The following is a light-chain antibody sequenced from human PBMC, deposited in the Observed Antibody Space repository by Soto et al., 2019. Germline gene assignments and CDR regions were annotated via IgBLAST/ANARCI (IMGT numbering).Light chain of an antibody. CDR3: QQYDNLLLT. V-gene: IGKV1-33*01. CDR1: HDISNY. J-gene: IGKJ4*01. Sequence: DIQMTQSPSSLSASLGDSVTITCQASHDISNYLNWYQHKPGKAPKLLIYDVSNLEAGVPSRFSGSGSGTDFVFTISNLQPEDIATYYCQQYDNLLLTFGGGTKVVIK. CDR2: DVS.